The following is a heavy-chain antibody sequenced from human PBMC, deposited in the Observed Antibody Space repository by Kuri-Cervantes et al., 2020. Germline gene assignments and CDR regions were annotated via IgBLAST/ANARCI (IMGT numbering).Heavy chain of an antibody. D-gene: IGHD3-22*01. J-gene: IGHJ3*02. V-gene: IGHV4-39*01. CDR2: ICYSGST. CDR3: ARGRHYYDSSGQTKPAFDI. CDR1: GGSISSSSYD. Sequence: SETLSPTCTVSGGSISSSSYDWGWIRQLPGKGLEWIGSICYSGSTYYNPSLKSRVTISVDTYKNQFPLKLSSVTAADTAVYYCARGRHYYDSSGQTKPAFDIWGQGTMVTVSS.